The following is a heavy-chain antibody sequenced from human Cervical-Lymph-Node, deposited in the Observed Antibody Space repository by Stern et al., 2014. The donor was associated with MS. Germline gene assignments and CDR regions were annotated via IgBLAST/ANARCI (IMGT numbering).Heavy chain of an antibody. CDR3: ARGDNSGWYRAFDI. CDR1: GGSISSCNW. Sequence: QVQLQESGPGLVKPSGTLSLTCAVSGGSISSCNWWTWVRQPPGKGLEWIGEIYHSGSTNYNPSLKSRVTISVDNSKNKFSLQLSSVAAADTAVYYCARGDNSGWYRAFDIWGQGTMVTVSS. J-gene: IGHJ3*02. CDR2: IYHSGST. D-gene: IGHD6-19*01. V-gene: IGHV4-4*02.